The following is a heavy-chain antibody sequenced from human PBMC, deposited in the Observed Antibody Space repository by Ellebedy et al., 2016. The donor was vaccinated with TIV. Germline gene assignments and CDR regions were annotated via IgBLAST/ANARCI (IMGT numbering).Heavy chain of an antibody. V-gene: IGHV1-2*06. Sequence: ASVKVSCKTSGYSFTANFLHWVRQAPGQGLEWMGRINPNSGDTTYAQKFLGRVTLTRDTSISTAYMGLSRLRSDDTAIYYCARAYYYDSIAYYFDSWGQGTLVTVSS. CDR2: INPNSGDT. D-gene: IGHD3-22*01. CDR1: GYSFTANF. J-gene: IGHJ4*02. CDR3: ARAYYYDSIAYYFDS.